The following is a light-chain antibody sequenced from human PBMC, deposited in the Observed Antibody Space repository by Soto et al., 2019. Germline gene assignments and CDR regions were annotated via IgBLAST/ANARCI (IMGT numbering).Light chain of an antibody. CDR1: QSVRSNY. CDR2: GAS. V-gene: IGKV3-20*01. J-gene: IGKJ4*01. Sequence: IVLTQSPGTLSLSPGETATLSCRASQSVRSNYIAWYHQKPGQAPRLLIYGASTRATGIPDRFSGSGSGTDFTLTISRLETEDFAVYYCQHDIGSHRPFGGGTNVEMK. CDR3: QHDIGSHRP.